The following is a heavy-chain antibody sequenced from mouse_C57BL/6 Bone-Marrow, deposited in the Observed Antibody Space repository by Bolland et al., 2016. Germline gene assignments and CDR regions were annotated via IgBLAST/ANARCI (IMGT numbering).Heavy chain of an antibody. J-gene: IGHJ2*01. D-gene: IGHD1-3*01. CDR3: ARTLNYYFDY. V-gene: IGHV1-64*01. CDR2: PNSGST. Sequence: PNSGSTNYNEKFKSKATLTVDKSSSTAYMQLSSLTSKDSAVYYCARTLNYYFDYWGQG.